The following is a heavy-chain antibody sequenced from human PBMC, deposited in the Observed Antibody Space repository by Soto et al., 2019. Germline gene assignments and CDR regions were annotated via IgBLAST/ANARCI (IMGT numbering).Heavy chain of an antibody. J-gene: IGHJ6*02. V-gene: IGHV3-23*01. CDR1: GCTFNNYA. CDR2: ISGSGGST. CDR3: ARRITMIVVVIHYGMDV. D-gene: IGHD3-22*01. Sequence: GGSLRLSWAGSGCTFNNYAMSWVRQAPGKGLEWVSAISGSGGSTYYADSVKGRFTISRDNSKNTLYLQMNSLRAEDTAVYYCARRITMIVVVIHYGMDVWGQGTTVTVSS.